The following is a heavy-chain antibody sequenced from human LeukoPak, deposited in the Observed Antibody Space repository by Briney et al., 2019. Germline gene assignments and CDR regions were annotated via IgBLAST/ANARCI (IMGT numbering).Heavy chain of an antibody. V-gene: IGHV4-4*07. CDR3: AGSGYLYWFDL. CDR1: GGSISSYY. D-gene: IGHD3-22*01. J-gene: IGHJ5*02. Sequence: PSETLSLTCTVSGGSISSYYWSWIRQPAGKGLEWIGRIYTSGSTNYNPSLKSRVTMSVDTSKNQFSLKLSSVTAADTAVYYCAGSGYLYWFDLWAQGTLVTVSS. CDR2: IYTSGST.